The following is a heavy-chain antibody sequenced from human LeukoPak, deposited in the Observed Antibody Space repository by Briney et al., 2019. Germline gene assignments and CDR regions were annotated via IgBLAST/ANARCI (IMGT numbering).Heavy chain of an antibody. D-gene: IGHD5-12*01. J-gene: IGHJ6*02. CDR1: GFTFRSYG. V-gene: IGHV3-30*18. CDR2: ISYDGNNQ. Sequence: HPGRSLRLSCAASGFTFRSYGMHWVRQAPGKGLEWVAVISYDGNNQYYADSVKGRFTISRDNSKNTLYLQMNSLRAEDTAVHYCAKGGYDMRAYYYYGMDVWGQGTTVTVSS. CDR3: AKGGYDMRAYYYYGMDV.